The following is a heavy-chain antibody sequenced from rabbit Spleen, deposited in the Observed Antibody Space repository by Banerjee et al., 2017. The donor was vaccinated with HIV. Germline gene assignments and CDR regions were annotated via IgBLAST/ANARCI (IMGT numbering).Heavy chain of an antibody. Sequence: QEQLVESGGGLVQPGGSLKLSCKASGFDFSVYGVSWVRQAPGKGLEWIGYIDLVFGSTYYASWVNGRFTISKTSSTTVTLQMTSLIAADTATYFCARGDAGYSWAINLWGPGTLVTVS. D-gene: IGHD6-1*01. CDR1: GFDFSVYG. CDR2: IDLVFGST. J-gene: IGHJ4*01. V-gene: IGHV1S39*01. CDR3: ARGDAGYSWAINL.